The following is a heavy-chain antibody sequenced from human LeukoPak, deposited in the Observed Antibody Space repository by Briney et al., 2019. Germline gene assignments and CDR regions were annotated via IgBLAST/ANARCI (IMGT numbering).Heavy chain of an antibody. CDR3: ARRKYDFWSGYYEDWFDP. CDR1: GRSLSSSSYY. Sequence: PSETLSLTCTVSGRSLSSSSYYWGPRRQPPGSGTGWAGRIYCSGRTYHNPSLKSPVTISVDTTKNQCSLKRSSVTAADTAVYYCARRKYDFWSGYYEDWFDPWGQGTLVTVSS. J-gene: IGHJ5*02. V-gene: IGHV4-39*01. CDR2: IYCSGRT. D-gene: IGHD3-3*01.